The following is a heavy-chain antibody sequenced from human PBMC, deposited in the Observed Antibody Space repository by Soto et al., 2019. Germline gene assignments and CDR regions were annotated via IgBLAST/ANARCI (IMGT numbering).Heavy chain of an antibody. V-gene: IGHV3-30*18. CDR1: GFAFSTYG. J-gene: IGHJ4*02. Sequence: GGSLRLSCAASGFAFSTYGMHWVRQAPGKGLEWVAATSSEGSIKSYADSAKGRFTISRDDSKNTLYLQMDSLRAEDTALSYCAKKLPGSVMGCPDYWGQGTQVTVSS. CDR2: TSSEGSIK. D-gene: IGHD2-8*01. CDR3: AKKLPGSVMGCPDY.